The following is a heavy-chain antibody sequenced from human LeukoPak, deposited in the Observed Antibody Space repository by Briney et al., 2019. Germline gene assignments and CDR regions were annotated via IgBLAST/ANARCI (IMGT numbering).Heavy chain of an antibody. CDR3: AKDTITMVRGVTSYYFDY. J-gene: IGHJ4*02. V-gene: IGHV3-21*04. Sequence: GGSLRLSCAASGFTFSSYSVNWVRQAPGKGLEWVSSISSSSSYIYYADSVKGRFTISRDNSKNTLYLQMNSLRAEDTAVYYCAKDTITMVRGVTSYYFDYWGQGTLVTVSS. D-gene: IGHD3-10*01. CDR1: GFTFSSYS. CDR2: ISSSSSYI.